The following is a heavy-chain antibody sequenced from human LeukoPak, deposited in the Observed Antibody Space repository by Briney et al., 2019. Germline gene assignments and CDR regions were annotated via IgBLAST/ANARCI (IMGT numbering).Heavy chain of an antibody. D-gene: IGHD3-3*01. CDR2: IIPIFGTA. CDR1: GGTFSSYA. J-gene: IGHJ4*02. Sequence: SVKVSCKASGGTFSSYAISGVRQAPGQGLEWMGGIIPIFGTANYAQKFQGRVTITADESTSTAYMELSSLRSVDTAVYYCASTQGTIFGGASHYYFDYWGQGTLVTVSS. V-gene: IGHV1-69*13. CDR3: ASTQGTIFGGASHYYFDY.